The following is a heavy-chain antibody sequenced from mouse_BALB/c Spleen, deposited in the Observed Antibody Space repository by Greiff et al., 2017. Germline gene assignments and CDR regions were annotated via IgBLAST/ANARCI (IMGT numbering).Heavy chain of an antibody. Sequence: VQLKESGPSLVKPSQTLSLTCSVTGDSITSGYWNWIRKFPGNKLEYMGYISYSGSTYYNPSLKSRISITRDTSKNQYYLQLNSVTTEDTATYYCARYRLTGYYFDYWGQGTTLTVSS. V-gene: IGHV3-8*02. J-gene: IGHJ2*01. D-gene: IGHD4-1*01. CDR3: ARYRLTGYYFDY. CDR2: ISYSGST. CDR1: GDSITSGY.